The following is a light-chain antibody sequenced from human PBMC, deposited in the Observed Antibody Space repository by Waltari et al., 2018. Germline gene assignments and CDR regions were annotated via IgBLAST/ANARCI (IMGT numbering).Light chain of an antibody. CDR3: QQLNSYPLFT. Sequence: IQLTQSPSSLSASVGDRVTITCRDSQGISSYLAWYQQKPGKAPKLLIYAASTLQRGVPSRFSGSGSGTDFTLTISSLHPEDFATYYCQQLNSYPLFTFGPGTKVDIK. J-gene: IGKJ3*01. CDR1: QGISSY. V-gene: IGKV1-9*01. CDR2: AAS.